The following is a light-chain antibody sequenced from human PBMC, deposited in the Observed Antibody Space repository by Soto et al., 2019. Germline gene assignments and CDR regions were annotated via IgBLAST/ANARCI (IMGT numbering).Light chain of an antibody. CDR3: QYQKT. CDR2: DAS. J-gene: IGKJ1*01. CDR1: QSVGSN. Sequence: EVVMTQSPATLPVSPGETATLSCRASQSVGSNLAWYQQNPGQAPRLLIYDASTRAIGIPARFSGSGSGTEFTLTISSLQSEDSAVYYCQYQKTFGPGTKVDIK. V-gene: IGKV3-15*01.